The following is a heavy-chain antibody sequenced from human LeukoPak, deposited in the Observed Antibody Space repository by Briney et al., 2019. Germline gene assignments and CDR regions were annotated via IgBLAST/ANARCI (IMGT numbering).Heavy chain of an antibody. V-gene: IGHV4-39*01. J-gene: IGHJ2*01. CDR3: ARCPYDLLTGFSKWFFDL. D-gene: IGHD3-9*01. CDR1: GGSINSRSDY. Sequence: SETLSLTCTVSGGSINSRSDYWGWIRQPPGKGLEWIGNVYYSGDTYYNKSLQSRVTISVDTSKSQFSLTLNSVTAADTAVYYCARCPYDLLTGFSKWFFDLWGRGALVTVSS. CDR2: VYYSGDT.